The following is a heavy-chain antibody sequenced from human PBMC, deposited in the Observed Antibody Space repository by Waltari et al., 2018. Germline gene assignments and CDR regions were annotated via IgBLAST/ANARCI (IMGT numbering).Heavy chain of an antibody. Sequence: QVQLQQWGAGLLKPSETLSLTCAVYGGSFSGYYWSWIRQPPGKGLEWIGEINHSGSTNYNPSLKSLVTISVDTSKNQFSLKLSSVTAADTAVYYCARSYGAYSYFDYWGQGTLVTVSS. CDR3: ARSYGAYSYFDY. CDR2: INHSGST. V-gene: IGHV4-34*01. D-gene: IGHD4-17*01. CDR1: GGSFSGYY. J-gene: IGHJ4*02.